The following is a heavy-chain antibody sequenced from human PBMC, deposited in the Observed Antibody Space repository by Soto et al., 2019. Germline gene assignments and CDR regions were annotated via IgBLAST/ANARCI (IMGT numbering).Heavy chain of an antibody. D-gene: IGHD4-4*01. Sequence: EVQLVESGGGLVKPGGSLRLSCATSGFTFSHYNMNWVRQAPGKGLEWVSSISSSSSYIYYADSVKGRFTISRDSAKNPLYLQMNSLRADDTAVYYCARDRGRAVTPTHWYFDLWGRGTLVTVSS. CDR2: ISSSSSYI. CDR1: GFTFSHYN. J-gene: IGHJ2*01. CDR3: ARDRGRAVTPTHWYFDL. V-gene: IGHV3-21*01.